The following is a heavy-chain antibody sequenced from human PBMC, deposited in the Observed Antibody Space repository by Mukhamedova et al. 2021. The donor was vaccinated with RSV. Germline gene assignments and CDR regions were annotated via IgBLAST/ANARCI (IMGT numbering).Heavy chain of an antibody. J-gene: IGHJ3*02. Sequence: IGSIYYSGSTYYNPSLKSRVTISVDTSKNQFSLKLSSVTAADTAVYYCARDLTTVTNGAFDIWGQGTMVTVSS. CDR3: ARDLTTVTNGAFDI. V-gene: IGHV4-39*07. D-gene: IGHD4-17*01. CDR2: IYYSGST.